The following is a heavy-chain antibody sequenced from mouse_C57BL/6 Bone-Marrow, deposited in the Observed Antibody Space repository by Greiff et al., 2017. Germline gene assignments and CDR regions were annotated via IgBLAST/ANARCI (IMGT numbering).Heavy chain of an antibody. CDR1: GYTFTSYW. V-gene: IGHV1-50*01. J-gene: IGHJ4*01. D-gene: IGHD1-1*01. CDR2: IDPSDSYT. CDR3: ARGDYYGSPYAMDY. Sequence: VQLQQPGAELVKPGASVKLSCKASGYTFTSYWMQWVKQRPGQGLEWIGEIDPSDSYTNYNQKFKGKATLTVDTSSSIAYMQLSSLTSEDSAVYYCARGDYYGSPYAMDYWGQGTSVTVSS.